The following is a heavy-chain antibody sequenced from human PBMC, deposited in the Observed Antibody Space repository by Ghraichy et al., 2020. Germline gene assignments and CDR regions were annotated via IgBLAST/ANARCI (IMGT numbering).Heavy chain of an antibody. CDR2: ISGSGGST. J-gene: IGHJ4*02. D-gene: IGHD3-10*01. Sequence: ETLSLTCAASGFTFSSYAMNWVRQAPGKGLEWVSAISGSGGSTFYADSVKGRFTISRDNSKNTLFLQVNSLRAEDTAVYYCAKAPLGDSGTYGVVAYWGQGTLVTVSS. CDR1: GFTFSSYA. CDR3: AKAPLGDSGTYGVVAY. V-gene: IGHV3-23*01.